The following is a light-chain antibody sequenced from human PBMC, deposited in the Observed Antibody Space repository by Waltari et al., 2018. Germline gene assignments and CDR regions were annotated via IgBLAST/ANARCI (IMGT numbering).Light chain of an antibody. J-gene: IGKJ2*01. CDR1: QGISSY. V-gene: IGKV1-9*01. CDR3: QQLNSYPQT. Sequence: IQLTQSPSSLSASVGDRVTITCRASQGISSYLAWYQQKPGKAPKLLIYAASTLQSGVPSRVSGSGSGTDFTLTISSLQPEDFATYYCQQLNSYPQTFGQGTKLEI. CDR2: AAS.